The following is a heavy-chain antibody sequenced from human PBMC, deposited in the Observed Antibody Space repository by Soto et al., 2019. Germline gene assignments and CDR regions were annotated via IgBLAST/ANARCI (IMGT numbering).Heavy chain of an antibody. CDR2: IKTIAGGGTT. J-gene: IGHJ3*01. CDR3: TTERCTGTNCYVKNAFDV. Sequence: GGSLRLSCAASGFTFNDAWMTWVRQGPGKGLEWVGRIKTIAGGGTTDYTAPVKGRFTISRDDSKNTVYLQMNSLKIEDTAVYYCTTERCTGTNCYVKNAFDVWDQETMVTVSS. CDR1: GFTFNDAW. D-gene: IGHD1-1*01. V-gene: IGHV3-15*01.